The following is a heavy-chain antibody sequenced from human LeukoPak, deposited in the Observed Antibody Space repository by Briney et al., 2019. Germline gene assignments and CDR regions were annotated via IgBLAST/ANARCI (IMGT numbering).Heavy chain of an antibody. Sequence: PGGSLRLSCAASGFTFSSYAMTWVRQAPGKGLEWVSLISGDGGSTYYADSVKGRFTISRDNSKNSLYLQMNSLRTEDTALYYCAKDIPKGTVAGIDYWGQGTLVTVSS. V-gene: IGHV3-43*02. D-gene: IGHD6-19*01. CDR1: GFTFSSYA. CDR3: AKDIPKGTVAGIDY. J-gene: IGHJ4*02. CDR2: ISGDGGST.